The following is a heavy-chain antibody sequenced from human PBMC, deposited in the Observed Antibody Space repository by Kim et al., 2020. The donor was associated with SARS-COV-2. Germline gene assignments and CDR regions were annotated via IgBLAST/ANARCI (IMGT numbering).Heavy chain of an antibody. Sequence: GGSLRLSCAASGFTVSSNYMSWVRQAPGKGLEWVSVIYSGGSTYYADSVKGRFTISRDNSKNTLYLQMNSLRAEDTAVYYCARAHHYDYICGSYRQDAFDIWGQGTMVTVSS. D-gene: IGHD3-16*02. CDR3: ARAHHYDYICGSYRQDAFDI. J-gene: IGHJ3*02. CDR1: GFTVSSNY. V-gene: IGHV3-53*01. CDR2: IYSGGST.